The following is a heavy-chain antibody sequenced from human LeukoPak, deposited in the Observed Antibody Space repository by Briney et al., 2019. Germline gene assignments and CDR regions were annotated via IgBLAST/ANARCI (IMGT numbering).Heavy chain of an antibody. Sequence: GGSLRLSCAASGFTFSSYAMSWVRQAPGKGLEWVSAISGSGGSTYYADSVKGRFTISRDNSKNTLYLQMNSLKTEDTAVYYCTSSTMVRGVTIYWYFDLWGRGTLVTVSS. V-gene: IGHV3-23*01. J-gene: IGHJ2*01. CDR3: TSSTMVRGVTIYWYFDL. D-gene: IGHD3-10*01. CDR2: ISGSGGST. CDR1: GFTFSSYA.